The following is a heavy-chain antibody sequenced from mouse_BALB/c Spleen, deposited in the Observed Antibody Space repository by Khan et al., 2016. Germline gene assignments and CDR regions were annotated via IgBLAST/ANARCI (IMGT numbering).Heavy chain of an antibody. CDR2: IRSKSYNYAT. V-gene: IGHV10-1*02. CDR1: GFTFNTYA. D-gene: IGHD3-1*01. CDR3: VRGIISGYCGCPWFAY. Sequence: EVQLVESGGGLVQPTGSLTLSCAASGFTFNTYAMNWVRQAPGKGLEWFARIRSKSYNYATYHADSVKDRFTISRDDSQSMLYLQMNNLKTEDTAMYYGVRGIISGYCGCPWFAYWGQGTLVTVSA. J-gene: IGHJ3*01.